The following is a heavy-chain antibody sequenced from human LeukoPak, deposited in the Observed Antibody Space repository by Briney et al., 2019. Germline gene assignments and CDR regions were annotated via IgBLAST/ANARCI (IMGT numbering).Heavy chain of an antibody. D-gene: IGHD6-19*01. J-gene: IGHJ6*03. Sequence: GGSLRLSCAASGFTFSSYWMSWVRQAPGKGLEWVANIKQDGSEKYYVDSVKGRFTISRDNAKNSLYLQMNSLRAEDTAVYYCARDKAGGWYLSYYYYYYMDVWGKGTTVTISS. CDR3: ARDKAGGWYLSYYYYYYMDV. CDR2: IKQDGSEK. CDR1: GFTFSSYW. V-gene: IGHV3-7*01.